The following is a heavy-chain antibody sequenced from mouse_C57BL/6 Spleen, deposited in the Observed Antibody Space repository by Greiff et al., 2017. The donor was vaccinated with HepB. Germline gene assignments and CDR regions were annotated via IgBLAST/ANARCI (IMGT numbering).Heavy chain of an antibody. V-gene: IGHV1-55*01. J-gene: IGHJ1*03. CDR1: GYTFTSYW. Sequence: QVQLQQPGAELVKPGASVKMSCKASGYTFTSYWITWVKQRPGQGLEWIGDIYPGSGSTNYNEKFKSKATLTVDTSSSTAYMQPSSLTSEDSAVYSCVRWGDGSCEGWYFDVWGTGTTVTVSS. CDR2: IYPGSGST. CDR3: VRWGDGSCEGWYFDV. D-gene: IGHD1-1*01.